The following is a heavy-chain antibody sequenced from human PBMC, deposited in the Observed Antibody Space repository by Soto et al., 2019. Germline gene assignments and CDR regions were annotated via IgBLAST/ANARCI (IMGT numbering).Heavy chain of an antibody. CDR1: GGTFSSYA. Sequence: QVQLVQSGAEVKKPGSSVKVSCKASGGTFSSYAISWVRQAPGQGLEWMGGIIPIFGTANYAQKFQGRVTSTEDESTSIAYMELSSLRSEDTAVYYCSSSTDYYDSSGYGRWGQGTLVTVSS. V-gene: IGHV1-69*12. CDR2: IIPIFGTA. CDR3: SSSTDYYDSSGYGR. D-gene: IGHD3-22*01. J-gene: IGHJ1*01.